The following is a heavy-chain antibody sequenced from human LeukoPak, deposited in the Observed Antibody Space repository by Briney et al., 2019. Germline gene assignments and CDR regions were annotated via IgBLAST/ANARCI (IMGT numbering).Heavy chain of an antibody. CDR2: IKEDGSEK. D-gene: IGHD1-26*01. Sequence: GGSLRLSCAASGFTFSIYWMTWVRQAPGKGLEWVANIKEDGSEKYYVDSVKGRFAISRDNAKTSLYLQMNSLRVEDTAVYYCARARSGSYDYFDYWGQGTLVTVSS. CDR3: ARARSGSYDYFDY. CDR1: GFTFSIYW. V-gene: IGHV3-7*01. J-gene: IGHJ4*02.